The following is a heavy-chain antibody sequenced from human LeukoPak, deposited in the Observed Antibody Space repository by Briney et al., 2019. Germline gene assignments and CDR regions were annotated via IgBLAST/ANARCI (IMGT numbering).Heavy chain of an antibody. D-gene: IGHD3-10*01. CDR1: GYSFTNFG. CDR2: ISAYNGNS. J-gene: IGHJ4*02. V-gene: IGHV1-18*01. Sequence: ASVKVSCKASGYSFTNFGIIWVRQAPGQGLEWMGWISAYNGNSNHLQNFQDRVTMTTDTSTNTAYLELRSLRSDDTAVYYCARGPKTKILWFGESPDFDYWGQGTLVTVSS. CDR3: ARGPKTKILWFGESPDFDY.